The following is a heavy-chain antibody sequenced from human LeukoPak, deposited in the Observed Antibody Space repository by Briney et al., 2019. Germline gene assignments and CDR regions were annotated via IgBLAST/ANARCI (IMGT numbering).Heavy chain of an antibody. CDR2: IRSGGST. Sequence: PGGSLRLSCAASGFTFSSYAMSWVRQAPGKGLEWVSAIRSGGSTDYADSVKGRFNISRDNSKKTLYLQMNSLRAEDTAVYYCAKGLEKWLLGAFDIWGQGTMVTVSS. D-gene: IGHD6-19*01. CDR1: GFTFSSYA. J-gene: IGHJ3*02. V-gene: IGHV3-23*01. CDR3: AKGLEKWLLGAFDI.